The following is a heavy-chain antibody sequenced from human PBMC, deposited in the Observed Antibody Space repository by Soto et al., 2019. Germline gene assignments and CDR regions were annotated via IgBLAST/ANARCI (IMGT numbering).Heavy chain of an antibody. CDR1: GGSFSGYY. Sequence: SETLSLTCAVYGGSFSGYYWSWIRQPPGKGLEWIGEINHSGSTNYNPSLKSRVTISVDTSKNQFSLKLSSVTAADTAVYYCAGDSSGYGRFDYWGQGTLVTVSS. CDR2: INHSGST. CDR3: AGDSSGYGRFDY. D-gene: IGHD3-22*01. J-gene: IGHJ4*02. V-gene: IGHV4-34*01.